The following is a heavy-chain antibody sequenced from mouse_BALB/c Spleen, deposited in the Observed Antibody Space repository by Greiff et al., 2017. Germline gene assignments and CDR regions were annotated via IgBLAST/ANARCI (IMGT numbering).Heavy chain of an antibody. V-gene: IGHV5-12-2*01. CDR1: GFTFSSYT. CDR3: ARRYDGYYYAMDY. D-gene: IGHD2-3*01. J-gene: IGHJ4*01. CDR2: ISNGGGST. Sequence: EVQGVESGGGLVQPGGSLKLSCAASGFTFSSYTMSWVRQTPEKRLEWVAYISNGGGSTYYPDTVKGRFTISRDNAKNTLYLQMSSLKSEDTAMYYCARRYDGYYYAMDYWGQGTSVTVSS.